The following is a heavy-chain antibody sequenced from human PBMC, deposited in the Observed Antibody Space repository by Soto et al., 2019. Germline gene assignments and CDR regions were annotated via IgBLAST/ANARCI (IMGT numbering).Heavy chain of an antibody. D-gene: IGHD2-21*02. CDR3: ARDRVVVTANNYYYYYGMDV. CDR1: VGSISSYY. CDR2: IYYSGST. Sequence: SETLSLTCTVSVGSISSYYWSWIREPPGKGLEWIGYIYYSGSTNYNPSLKSRVTISVDTSKNQFSLKLSSVTAADTAVYYCARDRVVVTANNYYYYYGMDVWGQGTTVTVSS. J-gene: IGHJ6*02. V-gene: IGHV4-59*01.